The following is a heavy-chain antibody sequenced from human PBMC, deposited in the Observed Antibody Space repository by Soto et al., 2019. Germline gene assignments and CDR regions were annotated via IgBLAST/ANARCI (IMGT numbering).Heavy chain of an antibody. Sequence: EVQLLESGGGLAQPGGSLRLSCAASGFTFSNYAMSWVRKAPGKGLEWVSAISNSGGTTYYSDSVKGRFTISRDNSKNTVYLQMNSLRAEDTAVYYCAKSRLGYCTNGVCYEKYDAFDIWGQGTMATVSS. CDR1: GFTFSNYA. J-gene: IGHJ3*02. V-gene: IGHV3-23*01. CDR2: ISNSGGTT. CDR3: AKSRLGYCTNGVCYEKYDAFDI. D-gene: IGHD2-8*01.